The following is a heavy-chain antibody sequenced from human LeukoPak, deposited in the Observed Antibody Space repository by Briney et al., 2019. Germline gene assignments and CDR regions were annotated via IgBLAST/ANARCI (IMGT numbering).Heavy chain of an antibody. J-gene: IGHJ4*02. CDR2: ISSSSSYI. CDR1: GFTFSSYS. V-gene: IGHV3-21*01. Sequence: KTGGSLRLSCAASGFTFSSYSMNWVRQAPGKGLEWVSSISSSSSYIYYADSVKGRFTISRDNAKNSLYLQMNSLRAEDTAVYYCARVDIVAHSFDYWGQGTLVTVSS. CDR3: ARVDIVAHSFDY. D-gene: IGHD5-12*01.